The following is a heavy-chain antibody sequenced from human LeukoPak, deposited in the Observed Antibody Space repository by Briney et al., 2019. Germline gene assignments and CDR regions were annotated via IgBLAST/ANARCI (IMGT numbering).Heavy chain of an antibody. J-gene: IGHJ4*02. CDR3: AGGGGAGEDHGFDY. CDR2: INPNSGGT. CDR1: GYTFTAYY. D-gene: IGHD1-1*01. Sequence: ASVTVSFKASGYTFTAYYMHWVRQAPGQGLEWMGWINPNSGGTNYAQKFQGRVTMTRDTSISTAYMELSRLRSDDTAVYYCAGGGGAGEDHGFDYWGQGTLVTVSS. V-gene: IGHV1-2*02.